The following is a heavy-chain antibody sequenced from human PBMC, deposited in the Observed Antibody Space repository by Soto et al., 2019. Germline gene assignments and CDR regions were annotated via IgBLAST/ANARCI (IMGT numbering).Heavy chain of an antibody. Sequence: QVQLVQSGAEVKKPGASVKVXCKASGYTFIHYYIHWVRQAPGQGLEWMAIINPNGGSTNYAQKFRGRVTVTSDTSTTTVSMELNSLGSDDTAVYFCARSLLQGDFWGQGTLVTVSS. D-gene: IGHD2-21*01. CDR2: INPNGGST. J-gene: IGHJ4*02. CDR1: GYTFIHYY. CDR3: ARSLLQGDF. V-gene: IGHV1-46*01.